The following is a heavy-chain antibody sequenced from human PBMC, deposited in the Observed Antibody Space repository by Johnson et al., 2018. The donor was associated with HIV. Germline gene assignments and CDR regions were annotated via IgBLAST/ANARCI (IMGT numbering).Heavy chain of an antibody. J-gene: IGHJ3*02. D-gene: IGHD5-12*01. Sequence: VQLVESGGGLVQPGGSLRLSCAASGFTFSSYAMHWVRQAPGKGLEWVSLIAWDGSSAYYADSVKGRFTIARDNSKHSLYLEMNSLRAEDTALYHCAKGYSRTWHDAFNIWGQGTMVTVSS. CDR1: GFTFSSYA. CDR3: AKGYSRTWHDAFNI. CDR2: IAWDGSSA. V-gene: IGHV3-43D*03.